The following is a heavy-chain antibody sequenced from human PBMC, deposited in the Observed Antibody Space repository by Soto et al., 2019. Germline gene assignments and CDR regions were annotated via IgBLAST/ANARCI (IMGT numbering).Heavy chain of an antibody. CDR3: ARVGDERYFDY. CDR1: GASISSYS. Sequence: SETLSLTCTVSGASISSYSWTWTRQPPGKGLEWIGEINHSGSTNYNPSLKSRVTISVDTSKNQFSLKLSSVTAADTAVYYCARVGDERYFDYWGQGTLVTVSS. D-gene: IGHD1-1*01. J-gene: IGHJ4*02. CDR2: INHSGST. V-gene: IGHV4-34*01.